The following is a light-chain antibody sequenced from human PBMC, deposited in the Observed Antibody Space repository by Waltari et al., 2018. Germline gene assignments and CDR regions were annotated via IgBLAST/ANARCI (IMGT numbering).Light chain of an antibody. J-gene: IGLJ2*01. V-gene: IGLV1-44*01. CDR2: SHD. CDR3: ATWDDRLTGVL. CDR1: SSNIGSNT. Sequence: QSVVTQPPSASGAPGQRVTTSCSASSSNIGSNTGNLYQVLPGPAPRLLIYSHDQRPSGVPDRFYGSKSGTSASLAISGLQSEDEAEYYCATWDDRLTGVLFGGGTKVTVL.